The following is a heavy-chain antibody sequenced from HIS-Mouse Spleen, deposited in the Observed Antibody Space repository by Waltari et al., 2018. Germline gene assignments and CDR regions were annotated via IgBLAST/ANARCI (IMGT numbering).Heavy chain of an antibody. CDR3: ARLSYYYDSSAHGHWFDP. CDR1: GGSISSSSYY. J-gene: IGHJ5*02. Sequence: QLQLQESGPGLVKPSETLSLTCTVSGGSISSSSYYWGWIRQPPGKGLEWIGSIYYSGSTYYNPSLKGRVTISVDTSKNQFSLKLSSVTAADTAVYYCARLSYYYDSSAHGHWFDPWGQGTLVTVSS. D-gene: IGHD3-22*01. V-gene: IGHV4-39*01. CDR2: IYYSGST.